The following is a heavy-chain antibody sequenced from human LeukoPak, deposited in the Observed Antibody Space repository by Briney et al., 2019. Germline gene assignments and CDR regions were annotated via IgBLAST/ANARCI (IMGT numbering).Heavy chain of an antibody. Sequence: ASVKVPCKASGYTFTSYYMHWVRQAPGQGLEWMGIINPSGGSTSYAQKFQGRVTMTRDTSTSTVYMELSSLRSEDTAVYYCARRGLWLPRLPLLEYYFAYWGQGTLVTVSS. CDR3: ARRGLWLPRLPLLEYYFAY. J-gene: IGHJ4*02. D-gene: IGHD5-18*01. V-gene: IGHV1-46*01. CDR1: GYTFTSYY. CDR2: INPSGGST.